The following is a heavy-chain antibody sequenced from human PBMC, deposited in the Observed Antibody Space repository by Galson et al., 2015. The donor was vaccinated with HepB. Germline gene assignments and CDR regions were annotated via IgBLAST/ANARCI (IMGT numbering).Heavy chain of an antibody. V-gene: IGHV3-48*02. CDR2: ISKSSSAI. D-gene: IGHD3-3*01. CDR1: GFTFSKYS. J-gene: IGHJ4*02. CDR3: TRDGDSFWSGYYPNNY. Sequence: SLRLSCATSGFTFSKYSMNWIRQAPGKGLEWVSYISKSSSAIHYAKSVKGRFTISRDDAKDSLFLQMDSLRDEDTAVYYCTRDGDSFWSGYYPNNYWGQGTLVTVSS.